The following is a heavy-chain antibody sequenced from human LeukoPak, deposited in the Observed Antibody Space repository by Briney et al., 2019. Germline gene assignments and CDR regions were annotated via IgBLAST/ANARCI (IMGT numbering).Heavy chain of an antibody. J-gene: IGHJ3*02. Sequence: GGSLRLSCAASGFTFSSYEMNWVRQAPGKGLEWVSYISSSSSTIYYADSVKGRFTISRDNAKNSLYLQMNSLRAEDTAVYYCARGEREGDGYNYVGPDAFDIWGQGTMVTVSS. CDR3: ARGEREGDGYNYVGPDAFDI. CDR1: GFTFSSYE. D-gene: IGHD5-24*01. CDR2: ISSSSSTI. V-gene: IGHV3-48*01.